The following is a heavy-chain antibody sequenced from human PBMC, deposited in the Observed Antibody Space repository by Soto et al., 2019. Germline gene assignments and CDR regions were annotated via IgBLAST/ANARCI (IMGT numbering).Heavy chain of an antibody. J-gene: IGHJ4*02. CDR1: GYTFTSHG. V-gene: IGHV1-18*01. Sequence: GASVKVSCKASGYTFTSHGISWVRQAPGQGLEWMGWISAYNGNTNYAQKLQGRVTMTTDTSTSTAYMELRSLRSDDTAVYYCSRASDFWSGYPSADYWGQGTLVTVSS. CDR3: SRASDFWSGYPSADY. D-gene: IGHD3-3*01. CDR2: ISAYNGNT.